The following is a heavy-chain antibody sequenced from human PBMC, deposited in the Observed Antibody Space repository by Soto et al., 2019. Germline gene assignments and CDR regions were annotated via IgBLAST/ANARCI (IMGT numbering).Heavy chain of an antibody. CDR2: ISGSGGST. J-gene: IGHJ6*02. CDR1: GFTFSSYA. CDR3: ARVMTTVTVYYYYGMDV. Sequence: EVQLLESGGGLVQPGGSLRLSCAASGFTFSSYAMSWVRQAPGKGLEWVSAISGSGGSTYYADSVKGRFTISRDNSKNTLYLQMNSLRAEDTAVYYCARVMTTVTVYYYYGMDVWGQGTTVTVSS. D-gene: IGHD4-4*01. V-gene: IGHV3-23*01.